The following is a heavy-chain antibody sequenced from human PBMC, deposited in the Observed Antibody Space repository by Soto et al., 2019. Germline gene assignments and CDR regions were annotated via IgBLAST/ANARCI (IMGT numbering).Heavy chain of an antibody. CDR1: GGSISSSSYY. D-gene: IGHD3-22*01. V-gene: IGHV4-39*01. J-gene: IGHJ3*02. CDR3: ARRHYDSSGYYKDAFDI. Sequence: TSETLSLTCTVSGGSISSSSYYWGWIRQPPGKGLEWIGSIYYSGSTYYNPSLKSRVTISVDTSKNQFSLKLSSVTAADTAVYYCARRHYDSSGYYKDAFDIWGQGTMVTVSS. CDR2: IYYSGST.